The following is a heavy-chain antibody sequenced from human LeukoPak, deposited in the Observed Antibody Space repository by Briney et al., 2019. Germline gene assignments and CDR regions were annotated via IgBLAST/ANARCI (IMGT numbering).Heavy chain of an antibody. V-gene: IGHV3-23*01. D-gene: IGHD3-22*01. Sequence: PGRSLTLSCAASGFTFSSYGMHWVRQAPGKGLEWVSAIVGSGDATHYADSMRGRFTISRDNSKNTLYLQMNSLRAEDTALYYCAKHYDSSGYYYDYWGQGTLVTVSS. CDR3: AKHYDSSGYYYDY. CDR2: IVGSGDAT. J-gene: IGHJ4*02. CDR1: GFTFSSYG.